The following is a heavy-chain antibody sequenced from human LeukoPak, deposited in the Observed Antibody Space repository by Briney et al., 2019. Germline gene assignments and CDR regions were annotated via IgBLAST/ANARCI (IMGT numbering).Heavy chain of an antibody. V-gene: IGHV3-23*01. CDR3: ANLYAGITYDFWSGYYPRFDY. CDR2: ISGSGGST. D-gene: IGHD3-3*01. CDR1: GFTFSSYA. Sequence: VQPGGSLRLSCAASGFTFSSYAMRWVRQAPGKGLEWVSAISGSGGSTYYADSVKGRFTISRDNSKNTLYLQMNSLRAEDTAVYYCANLYAGITYDFWSGYYPRFDYWGQGTLVTVSS. J-gene: IGHJ4*02.